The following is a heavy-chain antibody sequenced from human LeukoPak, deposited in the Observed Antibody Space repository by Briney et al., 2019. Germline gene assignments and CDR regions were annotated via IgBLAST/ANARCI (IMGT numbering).Heavy chain of an antibody. CDR1: GGSISSSSYY. CDR2: IYYSGST. V-gene: IGHV4-39*01. CDR3: ARQGPYYDFWSGYFYFDY. Sequence: SETLSLTCTVSGGSISSSSYYWGWIRQPPGKGLEWIGSIYYSGSTYYNPSLKSRVTISVDTSKNQFSLKLSSVTAADTAVYYCARQGPYYDFWSGYFYFDYWGQGTLVTVSS. J-gene: IGHJ4*02. D-gene: IGHD3-3*01.